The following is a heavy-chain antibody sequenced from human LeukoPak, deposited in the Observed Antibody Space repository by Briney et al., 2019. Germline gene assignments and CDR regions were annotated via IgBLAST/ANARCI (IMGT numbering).Heavy chain of an antibody. D-gene: IGHD1-26*01. V-gene: IGHV3-9*01. J-gene: IGHJ4*02. CDR1: GFTFYDYA. CDR2: ISWNSGSI. Sequence: GGSLRLSCAASGFTFYDYAMHWVRQAPGKGLEWVSGISWNSGSIGYADSVKGRFSISRDKSKNTVYLQMDSLRAEDTAVYYCAKRGAEVGASVAPGDYWGQGTLLTVSS. CDR3: AKRGAEVGASVAPGDY.